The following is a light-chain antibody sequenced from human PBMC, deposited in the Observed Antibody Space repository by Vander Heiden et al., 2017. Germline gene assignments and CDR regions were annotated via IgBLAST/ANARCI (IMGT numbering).Light chain of an antibody. Sequence: IVMTQTPRALAPTPRQPTSISCKSSQSLLHSSGKTYLYWYVQKPGQPPQLLIYEVSTRFSGVPDRFSGSGSGTDFTLTISRVEAGDVGVYYCLQSIQLPYTFGQGTKLEIK. J-gene: IGKJ2*01. CDR1: QSLLHSSGKTY. V-gene: IGKV2D-29*01. CDR3: LQSIQLPYT. CDR2: EVS.